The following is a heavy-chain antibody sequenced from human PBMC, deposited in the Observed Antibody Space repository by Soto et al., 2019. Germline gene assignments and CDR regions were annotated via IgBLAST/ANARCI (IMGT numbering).Heavy chain of an antibody. J-gene: IGHJ4*02. CDR2: VYSSGST. V-gene: IGHV4-59*12. CDR3: ASSLGINYYDSSDIDY. CDR1: GDSITSYN. Sequence: SETLSLTCTVSGDSITSYNWNWLRQPPGKALEWIGYVYSSGSTNYNPSLKSRVTISVDTSKNQFSLKVNSVTAADTAVYYCASSLGINYYDSSDIDYWGQGALVTVSS. D-gene: IGHD3-22*01.